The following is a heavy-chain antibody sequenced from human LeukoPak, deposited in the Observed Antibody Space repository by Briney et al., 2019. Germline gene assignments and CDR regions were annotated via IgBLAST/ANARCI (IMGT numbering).Heavy chain of an antibody. CDR2: INPSGGST. D-gene: IGHD2-21*02. J-gene: IGHJ4*02. CDR1: GYTFTSYY. V-gene: IGHV1-46*01. CDR3: ARGRLAYCGGDCYSGFHY. Sequence: ASVKVSCKASGYTFTSYYMHWVRQAPGQGLEWMGIINPSGGSTSHAQKFQGRVTMTRDTSTSTVYMELSSLRSEDTAVYYCARGRLAYCGGDCYSGFHYWGQGTLVTVSS.